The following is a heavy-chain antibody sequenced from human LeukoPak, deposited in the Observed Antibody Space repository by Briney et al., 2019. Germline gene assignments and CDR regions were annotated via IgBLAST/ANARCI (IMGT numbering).Heavy chain of an antibody. J-gene: IGHJ4*02. D-gene: IGHD3-22*01. CDR3: ALAGVMTTMPFFDY. CDR2: IYYSGST. V-gene: IGHV4-39*07. Sequence: SETLSLTCTVSGGSISSSSYSWGWMRQPPGKGLEWIGSIYYSGSTYYNPSLKSPVTISVDTSKNQFSLKLRSVTAADSAVYYCALAGVMTTMPFFDYWGRETLLTVSS. CDR1: GGSISSSSYS.